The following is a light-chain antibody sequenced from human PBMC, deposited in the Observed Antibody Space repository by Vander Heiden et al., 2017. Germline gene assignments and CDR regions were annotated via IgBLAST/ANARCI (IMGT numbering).Light chain of an antibody. J-gene: IGKJ4*01. Sequence: DIVMTQSPVSLPVTPGEPASISCRSSQSLLYSNGYNYLNWYLQKPGQSPQLLIYLGSNRASGVPDRFSGSGSGTDFTLKMSRVEAEDVGVYYCMQALQTRLTFGGGTKVEI. CDR2: LGS. CDR3: MQALQTRLT. CDR1: QSLLYSNGYNY. V-gene: IGKV2-28*01.